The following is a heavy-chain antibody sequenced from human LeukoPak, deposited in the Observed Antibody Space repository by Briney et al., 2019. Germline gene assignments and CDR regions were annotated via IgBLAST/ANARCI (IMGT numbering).Heavy chain of an antibody. D-gene: IGHD3-10*01. CDR1: GGSISSSSYY. CDR2: IYYSGST. V-gene: IGHV4-39*01. CDR3: ASDDYSSGSYDY. Sequence: PSETLSLTCTVSGGSISSSSYYWGWIRQPPGKGLEWIGSIYYSGSTYYNPSLKSRVTISVDTSKNQFSLKLSSVTAADTAVYYCASDDYSSGSYDYWGQGTLVTVSS. J-gene: IGHJ4*02.